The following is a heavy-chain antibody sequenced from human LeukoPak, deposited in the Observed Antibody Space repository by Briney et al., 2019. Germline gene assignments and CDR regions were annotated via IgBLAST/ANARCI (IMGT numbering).Heavy chain of an antibody. CDR2: IYSSGST. D-gene: IGHD2-21*01. CDR3: ARVGGDYSYYYMDV. CDR1: GDSMNSGSYF. J-gene: IGHJ6*03. V-gene: IGHV4-61*09. Sequence: SETLSLTCTVSGDSMNSGSYFWNWIRQPAGKGLEFIGHIYSSGSTHYNPSLKRRVTISVGTSKNQISLKLSSMTAADTAVYYCARVGGDYSYYYMDVWGKGTSVTVSS.